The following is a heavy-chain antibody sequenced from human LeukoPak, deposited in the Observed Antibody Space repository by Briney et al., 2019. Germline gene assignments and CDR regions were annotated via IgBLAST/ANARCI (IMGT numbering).Heavy chain of an antibody. CDR2: ISSSSSYI. Sequence: GGSLRLSCAASGFTFSSYSMNWVRQAPGKGLEWVSSISSSSSYIYYADSVKGRFTISRDNAKSSLYLQMNSLRAEDTAVYYCARLVATPRTKNYMDVWGKGTTVTVSS. V-gene: IGHV3-21*04. CDR1: GFTFSSYS. D-gene: IGHD5-12*01. CDR3: ARLVATPRTKNYMDV. J-gene: IGHJ6*03.